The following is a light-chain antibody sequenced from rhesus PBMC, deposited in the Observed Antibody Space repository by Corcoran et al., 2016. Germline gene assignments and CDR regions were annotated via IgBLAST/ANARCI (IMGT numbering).Light chain of an antibody. CDR2: KVS. CDR1: QSLVHSNGNTS. CDR3: MQYTHIPYS. Sequence: DVVMTQSPLALPITPGQPASISCRSSQSLVHSNGNTSLSWFQQKPGQPPRHLNYKVSNRDSGVPDRFSGRGVGTDFTLTSSRVEAEDVGVYYCMQYTHIPYSFGQGTKVEIK. V-gene: IGKV2-65*01. J-gene: IGKJ2*01.